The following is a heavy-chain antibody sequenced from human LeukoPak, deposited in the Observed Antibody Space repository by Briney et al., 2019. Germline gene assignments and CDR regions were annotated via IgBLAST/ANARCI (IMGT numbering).Heavy chain of an antibody. J-gene: IGHJ4*02. CDR2: IYYSGNT. CDR3: ARHRSSGDDY. D-gene: IGHD6-25*01. Sequence: SETLSLTCTVSGGSITSSNYYWAWIRQPPGKGLEWIGSIYYSGNTYYNSSLKSRVTMSVDTSKNQLSLRVSSVTAADTAVYYCARHRSSGDDYWGQGTLVTVSS. CDR1: GGSITSSNYY. V-gene: IGHV4-39*01.